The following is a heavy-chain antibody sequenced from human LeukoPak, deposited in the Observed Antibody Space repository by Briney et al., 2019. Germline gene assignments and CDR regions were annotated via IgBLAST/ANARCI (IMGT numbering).Heavy chain of an antibody. CDR3: ATDRGWRTSGYYLYYFEY. V-gene: IGHV3-7*01. J-gene: IGHJ4*02. Sequence: PGGSLRLSCAASGFIFTNYFISWVRQAPGKGLEWVASIKHDGSEKYYVDSVRGRFTISRDNTKNSLYLQMSGLRAEDTAVYYCATDRGWRTSGYYLYYFEYWGQGTLVTFSS. CDR2: IKHDGSEK. CDR1: GFIFTNYF. D-gene: IGHD3-3*01.